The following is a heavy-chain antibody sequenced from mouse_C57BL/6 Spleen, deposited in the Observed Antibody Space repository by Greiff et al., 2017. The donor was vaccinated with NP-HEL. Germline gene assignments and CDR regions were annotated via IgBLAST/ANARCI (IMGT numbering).Heavy chain of an antibody. V-gene: IGHV1-43*01. D-gene: IGHD2-4*01. CDR3: ARYYDYDYYAMDY. CDR2: INPSTGGT. Sequence: EVQLQQSGPELVKPGASVKISCKASGYSFTGYYMHWVKQSSEKSLEWIGEINPSTGGTSYNQKLKGTATLTVDKSSSTAYMQLKSLTSEDSAVYYCARYYDYDYYAMDYWGQGTSVTVSS. J-gene: IGHJ4*01. CDR1: GYSFTGYY.